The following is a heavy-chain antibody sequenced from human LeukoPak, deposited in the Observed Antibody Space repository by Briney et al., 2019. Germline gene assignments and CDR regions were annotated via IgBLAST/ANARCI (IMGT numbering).Heavy chain of an antibody. CDR3: SRESFYYDSGGYYQSDY. V-gene: IGHV3-49*03. CDR1: GFTFKDYA. J-gene: IGHJ4*02. Sequence: GSLRLSCTASGFTFKDYALCWFRQAPGRGLEWIGFIRSTAFSGTTEYAASVQGRLTISRDDSKSIAYLQMNGLKTEDTAVYYCSRESFYYDSGGYYQSDYWGQGTLVTVSS. CDR2: IRSTAFSGTT. D-gene: IGHD3-22*01.